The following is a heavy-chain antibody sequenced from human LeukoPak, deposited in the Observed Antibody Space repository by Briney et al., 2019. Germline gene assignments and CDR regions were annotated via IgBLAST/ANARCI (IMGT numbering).Heavy chain of an antibody. CDR2: ISAYNGNT. J-gene: IGHJ4*02. D-gene: IGHD3-3*01. CDR3: ARGPTDYYDFWSGSNPFFY. Sequence: GASVKVSCKASGYTFTSYGISWVRQAPGQGLEWMGWISAYNGNTNYAQKLQGRVTMTTDTSTSTAYMELRSLRSDDTAVYYCARGPTDYYDFWSGSNPFFYWGQGTLVTVSS. CDR1: GYTFTSYG. V-gene: IGHV1-18*01.